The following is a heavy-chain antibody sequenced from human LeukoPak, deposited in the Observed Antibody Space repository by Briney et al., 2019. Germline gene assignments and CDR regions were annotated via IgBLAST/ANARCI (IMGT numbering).Heavy chain of an antibody. Sequence: SETLSLTCAVYGGSFSGYYWSWIRQPPGKGLEWIGEINHSGSTNYNPSLKSRVTISVDTSKNQFSLKLSSVTAADTAVYYCVLSPRTELERRPTSFDYWGQGTLVTASS. CDR2: INHSGST. D-gene: IGHD1-1*01. J-gene: IGHJ4*02. V-gene: IGHV4-34*01. CDR1: GGSFSGYY. CDR3: VLSPRTELERRPTSFDY.